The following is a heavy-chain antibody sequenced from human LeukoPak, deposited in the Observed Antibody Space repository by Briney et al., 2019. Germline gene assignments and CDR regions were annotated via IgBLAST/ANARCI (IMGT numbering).Heavy chain of an antibody. J-gene: IGHJ4*02. D-gene: IGHD3-10*01. Sequence: GGSLRLSCAASGFTFSTYWMSWVRQAPGKGLEWVANIKQDGSDNYYVDSVKGRFTISRDNAKNSLYLQMNSLRAEDTAVYYCARGGSGSYSTFFDYWGQGALVTVSS. CDR2: IKQDGSDN. V-gene: IGHV3-7*03. CDR1: GFTFSTYW. CDR3: ARGGSGSYSTFFDY.